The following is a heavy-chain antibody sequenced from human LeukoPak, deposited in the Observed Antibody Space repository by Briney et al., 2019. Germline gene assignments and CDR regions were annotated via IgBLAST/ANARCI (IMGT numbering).Heavy chain of an antibody. CDR2: IRYDGSNK. D-gene: IGHD1-14*01. CDR1: GFTFSSYG. CDR3: AKDTYMTTAPERGLDY. J-gene: IGHJ4*02. Sequence: GGSQRLSCAASGFTFSSYGMHWVRQAPGKGLEWVAFIRYDGSNKYYADSVKGRFTISRDNSKNTLYLQMNSLRAEDTAVYYCAKDTYMTTAPERGLDYWGQGTLVTVSS. V-gene: IGHV3-30*02.